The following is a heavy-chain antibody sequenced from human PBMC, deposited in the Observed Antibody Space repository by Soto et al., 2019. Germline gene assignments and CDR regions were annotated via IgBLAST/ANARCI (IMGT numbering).Heavy chain of an antibody. CDR3: ARQRTTVVTQAYFDH. Sequence: AETLSLTCIVSGESISSISYYWGWIRQPPGKGLEWIGSIYYSGRTYYNPSFKSRVTISIDTSKNQFSLKLSSVTATDTAVYYCARQRTTVVTQAYFDHWGQGALVTVSS. J-gene: IGHJ4*02. CDR1: GESISSISYY. CDR2: IYYSGRT. D-gene: IGHD2-21*02. V-gene: IGHV4-39*01.